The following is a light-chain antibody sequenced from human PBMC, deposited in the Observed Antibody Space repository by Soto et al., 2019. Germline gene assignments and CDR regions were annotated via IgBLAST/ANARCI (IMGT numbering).Light chain of an antibody. CDR3: QVWDRSSDHSVV. Sequence: SYELTQPPSVSLAPGKTARISWGRNNIGTKSVHWYQQKPCQAPVLVIYYDSARPSGIPERFSGANAGNTATLTISTVEAGDESDYYCQVWDRSSDHSVVVGGGTKPTVL. CDR2: YDS. V-gene: IGLV3-21*04. J-gene: IGLJ2*01. CDR1: NIGTKS.